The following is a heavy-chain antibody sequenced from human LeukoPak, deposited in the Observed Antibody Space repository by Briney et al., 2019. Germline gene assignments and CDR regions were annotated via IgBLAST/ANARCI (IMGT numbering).Heavy chain of an antibody. CDR1: GGSFSGYY. CDR3: ARQLLTGDNGRGYFDY. V-gene: IGHV4-34*01. J-gene: IGHJ4*02. D-gene: IGHD4-17*01. Sequence: PSETLSLTCAVYGGSFSGYYWSWIRQPPGKGLEWIGEINHSGSTNYNPSLKSRVTISVDTSKNQFSLKLSSVTAADTAVYYCARQLLTGDNGRGYFDYWGQGTLVTVSS. CDR2: INHSGST.